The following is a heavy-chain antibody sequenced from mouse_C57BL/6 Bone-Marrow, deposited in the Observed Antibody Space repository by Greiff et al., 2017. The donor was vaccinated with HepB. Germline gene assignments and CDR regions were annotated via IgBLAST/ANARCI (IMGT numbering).Heavy chain of an antibody. Sequence: QVQLKESGAELVRPGTSVKVSCKASGYAFTNYLIEWVKQRPGQGLEWIGVINPGSGGTNYNEKFKGKATLTADKSSSTAYMQLSSLTSEDSAVYVCARADSSGLAWFAYWGQGTLVTVSA. CDR3: ARADSSGLAWFAY. CDR1: GYAFTNYL. J-gene: IGHJ3*01. V-gene: IGHV1-54*01. D-gene: IGHD3-2*02. CDR2: INPGSGGT.